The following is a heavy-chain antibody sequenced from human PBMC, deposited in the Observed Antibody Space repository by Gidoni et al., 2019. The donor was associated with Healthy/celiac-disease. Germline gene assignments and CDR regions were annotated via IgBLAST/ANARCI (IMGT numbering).Heavy chain of an antibody. CDR3: ARDATIVGATTADY. CDR2: ISSSSSYR. J-gene: IGHJ4*02. D-gene: IGHD1-26*01. Sequence: EVQLVESGGGQAKPGGSLRLSCAAFVFTFSSCSMNWVRQAPGKGLEWVSSISSSSSYRYYADSVKGRFTIARDNAKNSLYLKMNSLRAEDTAVYYCARDATIVGATTADYWGQGTLVTVSS. V-gene: IGHV3-21*01. CDR1: VFTFSSCS.